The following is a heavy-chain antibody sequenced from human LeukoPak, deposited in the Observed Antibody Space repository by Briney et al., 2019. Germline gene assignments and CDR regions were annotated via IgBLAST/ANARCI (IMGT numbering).Heavy chain of an antibody. V-gene: IGHV4-31*03. CDR3: ARRRGYSGNDDLDY. J-gene: IGHJ4*02. Sequence: TLSLTCTVSGASISNANYYWSWIRQFPGKGLGWIAYIYYSGSAYYNPSLKSRVTMSVDTSKNQFSLTMTSVTLADTAVYYCARRRGYSGNDDLDYWGRGTLVTVSS. CDR1: GASISNANYY. D-gene: IGHD5-12*01. CDR2: IYYSGSA.